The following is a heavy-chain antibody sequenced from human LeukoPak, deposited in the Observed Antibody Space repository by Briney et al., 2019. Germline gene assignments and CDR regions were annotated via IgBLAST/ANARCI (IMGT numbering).Heavy chain of an antibody. D-gene: IGHD2-15*01. J-gene: IGHJ4*02. CDR3: ARYGLGILPATRTNDY. CDR1: GLTFSFYW. V-gene: IGHV3-7*03. Sequence: PGGSLRLSCAASGLTFSFYWMSWVRLAPGKGLEWVANIKQDGSEKYYVDSVKGRFTISRDNPEDSLYLQMNSLRAEDTAVYYCARYGLGILPATRTNDYWGQGTLVTVSS. CDR2: IKQDGSEK.